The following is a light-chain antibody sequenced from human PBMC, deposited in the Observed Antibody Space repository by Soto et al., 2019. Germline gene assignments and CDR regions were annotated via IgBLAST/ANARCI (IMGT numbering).Light chain of an antibody. J-gene: IGLJ1*01. CDR2: DVS. V-gene: IGLV2-11*01. CDR3: CSYAGSYTYV. Sequence: QSVLTQPASVSGSPGQSITISCAGTRDDIGAYDYVSWYQQHPGNAPKLMIYDVSKRPSGVPDRFSGSKSGNTASLTISGLQAEDEADYYCCSYAGSYTYVFGTGTKVTVL. CDR1: RDDIGAYDY.